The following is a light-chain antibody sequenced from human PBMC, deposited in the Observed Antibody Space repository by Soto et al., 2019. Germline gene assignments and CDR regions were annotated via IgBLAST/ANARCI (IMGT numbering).Light chain of an antibody. J-gene: IGKJ1*01. CDR3: QQYGSSPST. CDR1: QSVSSNY. V-gene: IGKV3-20*01. Sequence: EIVLTQSPGTLSLSPGEGATLSCRASQSVSSNYITWYQQKPGQAPRRLIFGASSRATGIPDRFSGSGSGTDFTLTISRLEPEDFAVYYCQQYGSSPSTLGQGTKVDIK. CDR2: GAS.